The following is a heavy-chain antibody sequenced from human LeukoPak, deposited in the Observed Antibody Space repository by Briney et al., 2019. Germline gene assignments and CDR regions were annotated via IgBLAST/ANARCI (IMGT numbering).Heavy chain of an antibody. CDR1: GFNFSSFV. D-gene: IGHD3-3*01. V-gene: IGHV3-23*01. Sequence: GGSLRLSCAGSGFNFSSFVMTWVRQAPGKGLEWVSSISASGRSTYYADSVKGRFTISRDNSKNTLYLQVNSLRAEDTAVYHCAKKSPIFGVVIPLFDYWGQGTLVSVSS. CDR2: ISASGRST. J-gene: IGHJ4*02. CDR3: AKKSPIFGVVIPLFDY.